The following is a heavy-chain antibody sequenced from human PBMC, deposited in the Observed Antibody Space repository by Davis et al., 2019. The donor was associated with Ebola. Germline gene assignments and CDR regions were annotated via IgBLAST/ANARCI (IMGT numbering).Heavy chain of an antibody. CDR3: ARGDYYDSSFADAFDI. V-gene: IGHV3-21*04. Sequence: GGSLRLSCAASGFTFSSYWMSWVRQAPGKGLEWVSFISSSSSYIYYADSVKGRFTISRDNAKNSLHLQMNSLRVEDTAVYYCARGDYYDSSFADAFDIWGQGTMVTVSS. D-gene: IGHD3-22*01. CDR1: GFTFSSYW. CDR2: ISSSSSYI. J-gene: IGHJ3*02.